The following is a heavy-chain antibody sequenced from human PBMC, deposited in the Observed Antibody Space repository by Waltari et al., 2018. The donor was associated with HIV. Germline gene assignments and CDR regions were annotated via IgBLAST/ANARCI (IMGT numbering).Heavy chain of an antibody. V-gene: IGHV3-48*03. Sequence: EVRVVESGGGLVQPGGSLRLSCQASGFTFSSYEMNWVRQAPGKGLEWLSYISDSGSTRYYADSVKGRFTISRDNAKNSLYLQMNSLRAEDTAVYYCAATRYYYDSSGRWGQGTLVTVSS. D-gene: IGHD3-22*01. CDR1: GFTFSSYE. CDR2: ISDSGSTR. J-gene: IGHJ4*02. CDR3: AATRYYYDSSGR.